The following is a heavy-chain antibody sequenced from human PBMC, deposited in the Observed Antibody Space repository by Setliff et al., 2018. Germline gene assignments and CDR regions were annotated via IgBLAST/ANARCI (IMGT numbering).Heavy chain of an antibody. CDR3: ARAAARAEYSDTSAYLPFDF. D-gene: IGHD3-16*01. CDR2: VYHSGSS. Sequence: SKTLSLTCTVSGYPISRGFYWGWIRQSPGKGLEWIGSVYHSGSSYQNPSLRSRIAVSVDTSKNQFSLRLNSVTAADTAVYFCARAAARAEYSDTSAYLPFDFWGLGTLVTVSS. J-gene: IGHJ4*02. V-gene: IGHV4-38-2*02. CDR1: GYPISRGFY.